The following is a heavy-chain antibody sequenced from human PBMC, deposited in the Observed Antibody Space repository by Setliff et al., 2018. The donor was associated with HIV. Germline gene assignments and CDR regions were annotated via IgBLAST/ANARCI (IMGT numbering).Heavy chain of an antibody. Sequence: SETLSLTCTVSGASISSGGYYWSWIRQPPGKGLEWIGYIYYSGTTNYNPSLKSRVTISLDMSKNQFSLKLTSVTAADTAVYYCARLSGDYYYFDYWGQGTLVTVS. D-gene: IGHD2-21*02. CDR3: ARLSGDYYYFDY. CDR2: IYYSGTT. CDR1: GASISSGGYY. J-gene: IGHJ4*02. V-gene: IGHV4-61*08.